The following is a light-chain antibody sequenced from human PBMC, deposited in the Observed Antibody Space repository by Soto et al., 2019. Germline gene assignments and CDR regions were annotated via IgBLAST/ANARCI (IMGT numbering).Light chain of an antibody. CDR2: KAS. CDR3: QQYNGT. V-gene: IGKV1-5*03. CDR1: QSISSW. Sequence: DIQMTQSPSTLSASVGDRVTITCRASQSISSWLAWYQQKPGKAPKLLIYKASSLESGVPSRFSGSGSGTEFTPTVSSLQPDDFATYYCQQYNGTFGQGTKVEIK. J-gene: IGKJ1*01.